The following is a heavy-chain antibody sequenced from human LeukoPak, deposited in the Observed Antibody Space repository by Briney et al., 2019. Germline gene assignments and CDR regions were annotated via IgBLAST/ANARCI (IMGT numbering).Heavy chain of an antibody. CDR1: GFTFSSYG. CDR3: VKQQLVYYYYYYMDV. J-gene: IGHJ6*03. D-gene: IGHD6-13*01. CDR2: IRYDGSNK. V-gene: IGHV3-30*02. Sequence: GGSLRLSCAASGFTFSSYGMHWVRQAPGKGLEWVAFIRYDGSNKYYADSVKGRFTISRDNYKNTLYLQMNSLRAEDTAVYYCVKQQLVYYYYYYMDVWGKGTTVTISS.